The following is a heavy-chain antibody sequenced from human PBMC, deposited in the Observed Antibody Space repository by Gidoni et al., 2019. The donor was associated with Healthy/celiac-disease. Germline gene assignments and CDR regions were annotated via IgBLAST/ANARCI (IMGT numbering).Heavy chain of an antibody. CDR1: GGSISSYY. D-gene: IGHD5-18*01. CDR3: ARLGSYGYGETFDY. V-gene: IGHV4-59*08. Sequence: QVQLQESGPGLVKPSETLSLTCTVPGGSISSYYWSWIRQPPGKGLEWIGYIYYSGSTNYNPSLKSRVTISVDTSKNQFSLKLSSVTAADTAVYYCARLGSYGYGETFDYWGQGTLVTVSS. CDR2: IYYSGST. J-gene: IGHJ4*02.